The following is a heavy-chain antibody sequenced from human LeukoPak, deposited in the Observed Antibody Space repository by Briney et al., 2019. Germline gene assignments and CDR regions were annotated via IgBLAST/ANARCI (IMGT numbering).Heavy chain of an antibody. Sequence: SVKVSCKASGGTFSSYAFSWVRQAPGQGLEWMGGITPILGTSNYAQKFQGRVTITTDESTSTAYMELSSLRSEDTAVYYCARNIRIARGGSYLYFLYYFDYWGQGTLVTVSS. CDR1: GGTFSSYA. D-gene: IGHD1-26*01. CDR2: ITPILGTS. J-gene: IGHJ4*02. V-gene: IGHV1-69*05. CDR3: ARNIRIARGGSYLYFLYYFDY.